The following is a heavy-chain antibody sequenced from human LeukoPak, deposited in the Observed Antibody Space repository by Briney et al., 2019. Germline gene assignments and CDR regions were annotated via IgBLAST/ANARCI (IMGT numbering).Heavy chain of an antibody. CDR3: ARDSRSVIWYQLLFGYFQH. D-gene: IGHD2-2*01. Sequence: ASVKVSCKASGYTFTSYDINWVRQAPGQGLEWMGLINPSGGSTSYAQKFQGRVTMTRDMSTSTVYMELSSLRSEGTAVYYCARDSRSVIWYQLLFGYFQHWGQGTLVTVSS. J-gene: IGHJ1*01. CDR2: INPSGGST. V-gene: IGHV1-46*01. CDR1: GYTFTSYD.